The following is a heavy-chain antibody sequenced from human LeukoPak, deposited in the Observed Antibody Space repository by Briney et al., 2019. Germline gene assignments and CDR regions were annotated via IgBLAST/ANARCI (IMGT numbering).Heavy chain of an antibody. V-gene: IGHV4-4*07. CDR2: IYTSGNT. J-gene: IGHJ4*02. CDR3: ARDAGYCTGGSCWYFDH. D-gene: IGHD2-15*01. Sequence: PSETLSLTCTVSGGSMSSYYWSWIRQPAGKGLEWIGRIYTSGNTNYNPSLKSRVTMSVDTSKSQFSLKLTSVTAADTAVYYCARDAGYCTGGSCWYFDHWGQGTLVTVSS. CDR1: GGSMSSYY.